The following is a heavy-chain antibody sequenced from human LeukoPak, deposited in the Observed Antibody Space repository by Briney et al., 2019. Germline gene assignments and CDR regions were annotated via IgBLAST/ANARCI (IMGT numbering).Heavy chain of an antibody. CDR3: AREGIAVAGPGYYFDY. D-gene: IGHD6-19*01. Sequence: AAVKVSCKASGYTFTSYGISWVRQAPGQGLEGMGWISPYNGNTNYAQKLQGTVTMTTDTSTSTAYMELRSLRSDDTAVYYCAREGIAVAGPGYYFDYWGQGTLVTVSS. J-gene: IGHJ4*02. V-gene: IGHV1-18*04. CDR1: GYTFTSYG. CDR2: ISPYNGNT.